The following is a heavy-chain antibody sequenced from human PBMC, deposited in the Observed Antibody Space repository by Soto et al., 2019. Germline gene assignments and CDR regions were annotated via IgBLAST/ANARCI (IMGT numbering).Heavy chain of an antibody. CDR1: GFSFSSYG. J-gene: IGHJ4*02. Sequence: QVQLVESGGGVVQPGRSLRLSCAASGFSFSSYGMHWVRQAPGKGLEWLAVIWYDGSKEYYADSVKGRFTVSRDNSENTLYLQMNSLTAEDTAVYYCARKDDYGDYAPGGYWGQGTLVIVSS. D-gene: IGHD4-17*01. V-gene: IGHV3-33*01. CDR2: IWYDGSKE. CDR3: ARKDDYGDYAPGGY.